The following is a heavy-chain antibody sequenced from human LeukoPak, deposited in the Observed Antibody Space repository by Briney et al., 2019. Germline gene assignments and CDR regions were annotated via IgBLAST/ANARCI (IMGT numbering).Heavy chain of an antibody. Sequence: GRSLRLSCAASGFTFSSYGMHWVRQAPGKGLEWVAVISYDGINKYYADSVKGRFTISRDNSKNTLYLQMNSLRPEDTAVYYCAKEGSSGSGWPQYFQHWGQGTLVTVSS. J-gene: IGHJ1*01. CDR1: GFTFSSYG. V-gene: IGHV3-30*18. CDR3: AKEGSSGSGWPQYFQH. D-gene: IGHD6-19*01. CDR2: ISYDGINK.